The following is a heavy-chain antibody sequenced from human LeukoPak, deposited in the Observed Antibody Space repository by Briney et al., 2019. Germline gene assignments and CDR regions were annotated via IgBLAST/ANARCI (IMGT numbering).Heavy chain of an antibody. J-gene: IGHJ3*02. CDR3: VKEGPAVDAFDI. Sequence: GGSLRLSCSASGFTFSSYAMHWVRQAPGKGLEYVSAISSNGGSTYYADSVKGRFTISRDNSKNTLYLQMSSVRAEDTAVYYCVKEGPAVDAFDIWGQGTMVTVSS. CDR2: ISSNGGST. D-gene: IGHD2-2*01. V-gene: IGHV3-64D*06. CDR1: GFTFSSYA.